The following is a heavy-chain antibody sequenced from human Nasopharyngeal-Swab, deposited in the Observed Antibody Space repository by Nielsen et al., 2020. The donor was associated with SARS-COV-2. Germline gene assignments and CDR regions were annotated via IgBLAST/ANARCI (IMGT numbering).Heavy chain of an antibody. D-gene: IGHD6-13*01. Sequence: GGPLRLSCAASGFTFSGYWMSGVRQAPGKGLEWVANIKQDRSETYYVDPVKGRFTIYRDNAKNSLYLQLNSLKAEDTAVFYCVRLSIAAAGVDFWGQGTLVTVSS. CDR3: VRLSIAAAGVDF. V-gene: IGHV3-7*01. CDR2: IKQDRSET. J-gene: IGHJ4*02. CDR1: GFTFSGYW.